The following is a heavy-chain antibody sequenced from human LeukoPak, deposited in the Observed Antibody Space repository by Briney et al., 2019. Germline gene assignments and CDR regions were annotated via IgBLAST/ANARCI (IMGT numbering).Heavy chain of an antibody. CDR2: IYYSGST. V-gene: IGHV4-59*01. J-gene: IGHJ4*02. CDR3: ARVEIDVAAHAFDS. Sequence: SETLSLTCTVSGASISGYYWSWIRQPPGKGLEWIGYIYYSGSTNYNPSLKSRVTISVDSSKNQFSLTLSSVTAADTAVYYCARVEIDVAAHAFDSWGQGTLVTVPP. D-gene: IGHD6-19*01. CDR1: GASISGYY.